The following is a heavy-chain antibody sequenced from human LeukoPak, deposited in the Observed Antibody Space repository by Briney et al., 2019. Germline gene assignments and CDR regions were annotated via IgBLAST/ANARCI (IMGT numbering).Heavy chain of an antibody. CDR1: GFTFSSYA. V-gene: IGHV3-30*04. J-gene: IGHJ4*02. D-gene: IGHD2-2*01. CDR2: ISYDGSNK. Sequence: GRSLRLSCAASGFTFSSYAMHWVRQAPGKGLEWVAVISYDGSNKYYADSVKGRFTISRDNSKNTLYLQMNSLRAEDTAVYYCARPKDIVVVPAAAYDYWGQGTLVTVSS. CDR3: ARPKDIVVVPAAAYDY.